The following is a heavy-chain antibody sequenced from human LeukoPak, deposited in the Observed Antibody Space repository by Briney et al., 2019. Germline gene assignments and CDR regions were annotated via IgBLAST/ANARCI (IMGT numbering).Heavy chain of an antibody. CDR2: IKQDGSEK. D-gene: IGHD1-1*01. CDR3: ARVKFSVGIRAFDY. J-gene: IGHJ4*02. V-gene: IGHV3-7*01. Sequence: PGGSLRLSCAASGFTFSSYWMSWVRQAPGKGLEWVASIKQDGSEKYYVDSVKGRFTISRDNAKNSLYLQMNSLRAEDTAVYYCARVKFSVGIRAFDYWGQGTLVTVSS. CDR1: GFTFSSYW.